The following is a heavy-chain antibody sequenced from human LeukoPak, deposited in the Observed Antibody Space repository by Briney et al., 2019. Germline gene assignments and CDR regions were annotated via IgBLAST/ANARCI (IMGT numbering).Heavy chain of an antibody. V-gene: IGHV1-69*06. D-gene: IGHD4/OR15-4a*01. CDR1: GGTFTCYA. CDR2: VIPIFGTP. Sequence: ASVNVTCTASGGTFTCYAISWVRQAHGPGHEWMGGVIPIFGTPNYAQTFQGRVTNTADKSTITAHMELSSLRSEDSAVYYCARRVRNWFDAWGQGTLVTVSS. CDR3: ARRVRNWFDA. J-gene: IGHJ5*02.